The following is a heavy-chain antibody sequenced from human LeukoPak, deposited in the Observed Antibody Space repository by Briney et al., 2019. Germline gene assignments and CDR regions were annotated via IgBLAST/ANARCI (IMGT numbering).Heavy chain of an antibody. Sequence: GGSLRLSCAASGFTFSGYEMNWVRQAPGKGLEWVSYSSSSGSFIYYADSVKGRFTISRDNAKNSLYLQMNTLRAEDTAVYYCARADGWLVRGWFDPWGQGTLVTGSS. D-gene: IGHD6-19*01. CDR1: GFTFSGYE. J-gene: IGHJ5*02. CDR3: ARADGWLVRGWFDP. V-gene: IGHV3-48*03. CDR2: SSSSGSFI.